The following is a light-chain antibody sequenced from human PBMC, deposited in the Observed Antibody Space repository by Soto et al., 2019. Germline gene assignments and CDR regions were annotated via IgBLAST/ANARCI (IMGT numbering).Light chain of an antibody. Sequence: QSVLTQPASVSGSPGQSISVCCTGTSSDVGKYKFVSWYQQHPGKAPKLLIYEGTKRPSGVSDRFSASKSGTSASLAITGLQTEDVAHYYCLSYDNSLRGWVFGGGTKLTVL. J-gene: IGLJ3*02. V-gene: IGLV2-14*02. CDR1: SSDVGKYKF. CDR2: EGT. CDR3: LSYDNSLRGWV.